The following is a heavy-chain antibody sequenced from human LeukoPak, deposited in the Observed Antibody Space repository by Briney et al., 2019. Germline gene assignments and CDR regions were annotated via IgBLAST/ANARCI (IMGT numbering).Heavy chain of an antibody. V-gene: IGHV3-11*01. CDR3: ARVSNSGFLEWSIDYGMDV. D-gene: IGHD3-3*01. CDR2: ISSSGSTI. CDR1: GFTFSDYY. J-gene: IGHJ6*02. Sequence: GGSRRLSCAASGFTFSDYYMSWIRQAPGKGLEWVSYISSSGSTIYYADSVKGRFTISRDNAKNSLYLQMNSLRAEDTAVYYCARVSNSGFLEWSIDYGMDVWGQGTTVTVSS.